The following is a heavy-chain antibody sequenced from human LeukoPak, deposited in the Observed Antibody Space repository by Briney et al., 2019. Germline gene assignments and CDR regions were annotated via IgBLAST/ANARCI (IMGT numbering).Heavy chain of an antibody. CDR1: GGSISSYY. V-gene: IGHV4-59*12. D-gene: IGHD3-10*01. CDR3: ARPNIPYYYGSGSSQGGMDV. CDR2: IYYSGST. Sequence: PSETLSLTCTVSGGSISSYYWSWIRQPPGKELEWIGYIYYSGSTNYNPSLKSRVTISVDTSKNQFSLKLSSVTAADTAVYYCARPNIPYYYGSGSSQGGMDVWGQGTTVTVSS. J-gene: IGHJ6*02.